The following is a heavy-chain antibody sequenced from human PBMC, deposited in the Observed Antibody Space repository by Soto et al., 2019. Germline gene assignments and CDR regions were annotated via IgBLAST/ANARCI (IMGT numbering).Heavy chain of an antibody. CDR2: INPSGGST. CDR1: GYTFTSYY. Sequence: ASVKVSCKASGYTFTSYYMHWVRQAPGQGLEWMGIINPSGGSTSYAQEFQGRVTMTRDTSTSTVYMELSSLRSEDTAVYYCAREVAAAGSEYNWFDPWGQGTLVTVSS. V-gene: IGHV1-46*01. CDR3: AREVAAAGSEYNWFDP. D-gene: IGHD6-13*01. J-gene: IGHJ5*02.